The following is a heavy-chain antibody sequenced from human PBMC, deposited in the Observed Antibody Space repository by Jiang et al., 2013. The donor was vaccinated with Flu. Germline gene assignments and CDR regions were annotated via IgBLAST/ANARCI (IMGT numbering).Heavy chain of an antibody. Sequence: QTLSLTCAISGDSVSSNSAAWNWIRQSPSRGLEWLGRTYYRSKWSSDYAVSVKSRITINPDTSKNQFSLHLNSVTPEDAAVYYCARDTGTSMRYCGMDVWGQGTTVTVSS. CDR3: ARDTGTSMRYCGMDV. J-gene: IGHJ6*02. D-gene: IGHD2/OR15-2a*01. CDR1: GDSVSSNSAA. CDR2: TYYRSKWSS. V-gene: IGHV6-1*01.